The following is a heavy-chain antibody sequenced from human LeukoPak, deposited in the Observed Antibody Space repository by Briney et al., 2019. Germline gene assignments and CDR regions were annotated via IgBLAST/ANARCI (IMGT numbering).Heavy chain of an antibody. V-gene: IGHV3-23*01. CDR1: GFTFSSYA. Sequence: GGSLRPSCAASGFTFSSYAMSWVRQAPGKGLEWVSAISGSGGSTYYADSVKGRFTISRDNSKNTLYLQMNSLRAEDTAVYYCAKDREQQWLFDYWGQGTLVTVSS. CDR3: AKDREQQWLFDY. J-gene: IGHJ4*02. CDR2: ISGSGGST. D-gene: IGHD6-19*01.